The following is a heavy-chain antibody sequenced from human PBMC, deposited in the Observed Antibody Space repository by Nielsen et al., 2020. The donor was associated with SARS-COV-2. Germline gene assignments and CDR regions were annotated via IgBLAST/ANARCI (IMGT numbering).Heavy chain of an antibody. V-gene: IGHV3-11*04. J-gene: IGHJ4*02. CDR2: ISSSGSTI. D-gene: IGHD6-13*01. Sequence: GESLKISCAASGFTFSDYYMRWIRQAPGKGLEWVSYISSSGSTIYYADSVKGRFTITRDNAKNSLYLQMNSLRAEDTAVYYCARYRQLALFDYWGQGTLVTVSS. CDR3: ARYRQLALFDY. CDR1: GFTFSDYY.